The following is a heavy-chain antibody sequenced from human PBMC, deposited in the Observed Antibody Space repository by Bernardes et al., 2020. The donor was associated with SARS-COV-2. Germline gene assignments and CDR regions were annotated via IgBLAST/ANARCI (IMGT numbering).Heavy chain of an antibody. J-gene: IGHJ6*01. CDR2: ISAYNGNT. D-gene: IGHD3-10*01. CDR3: ARDDRLWFGEVSDFGGMDV. Sequence: ASVKVSCKASGYTFTSYGISWVRQAPGQGLEWMGWISAYNGNTNYAQKLQGRVTMTTDTSTSTAYMELRSLRSDDTAVYYCARDDRLWFGEVSDFGGMDVGGQGTTVTVSS. CDR1: GYTFTSYG. V-gene: IGHV1-18*01.